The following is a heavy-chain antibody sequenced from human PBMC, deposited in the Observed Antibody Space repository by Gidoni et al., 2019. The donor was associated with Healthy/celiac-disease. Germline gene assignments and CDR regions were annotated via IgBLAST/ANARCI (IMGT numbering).Heavy chain of an antibody. CDR3: AKYHQQWLVPPTYNWFDP. J-gene: IGHJ5*02. Sequence: EVQLLESGGGLVQPGGSLRLSCAASGFTFSSYAMGWVRQAPGKGLEWVSAISGSGGSTYYADSVKGRFTISRDNSKNTLYLQMNSLRAEDTAVYYCAKYHQQWLVPPTYNWFDPWGQGTLVTVSS. CDR2: ISGSGGST. CDR1: GFTFSSYA. D-gene: IGHD6-19*01. V-gene: IGHV3-23*01.